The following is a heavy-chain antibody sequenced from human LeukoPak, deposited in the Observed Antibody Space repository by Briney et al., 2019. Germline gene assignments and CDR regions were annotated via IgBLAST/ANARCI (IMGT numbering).Heavy chain of an antibody. D-gene: IGHD6-13*01. V-gene: IGHV1-8*02. Sequence: VASVKVSCKASGGTFSSYAINWVRQATGQGLEWMGWMNPNSGNTGYAQKFQGRVTMTRNTSISTAYMELSSLRSEDTAVYYCARRAYDSSSWYRVDWFDPWGQGTLVTVSS. CDR1: GGTFSSYA. CDR2: MNPNSGNT. CDR3: ARRAYDSSSWYRVDWFDP. J-gene: IGHJ5*02.